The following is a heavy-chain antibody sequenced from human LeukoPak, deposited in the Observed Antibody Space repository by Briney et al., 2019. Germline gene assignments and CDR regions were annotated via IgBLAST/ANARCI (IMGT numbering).Heavy chain of an antibody. D-gene: IGHD3-3*01. Sequence: SQTLSLTCTVSGGSISSYYWSWIRQPPGKGLEWIGYIYYSGSTNYNPSLKSRVTISVVTSKNQFSLKLSSVTAADTAVYYCARDLSYYDFWSGYYRGYSDYWGQGTLVTVSS. V-gene: IGHV4-59*01. CDR3: ARDLSYYDFWSGYYRGYSDY. CDR2: IYYSGST. CDR1: GGSISSYY. J-gene: IGHJ4*02.